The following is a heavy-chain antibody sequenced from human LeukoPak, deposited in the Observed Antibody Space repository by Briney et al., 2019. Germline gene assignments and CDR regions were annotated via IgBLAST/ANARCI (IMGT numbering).Heavy chain of an antibody. D-gene: IGHD3-10*01. CDR1: GFTFSSYE. CDR2: ISSSGSTI. V-gene: IGHV3-48*03. CDR3: ARDPDYYGSGSYYNHYFDY. J-gene: IGHJ4*02. Sequence: PGGSLRLSCAASGFTFSSYEMNWVRQAPGKGLEWVSYISSSGSTISYADSVKGRFTISRDNAKNSLYLQMNSLRAEDTAVYYCARDPDYYGSGSYYNHYFDYWGQGTLVTVSS.